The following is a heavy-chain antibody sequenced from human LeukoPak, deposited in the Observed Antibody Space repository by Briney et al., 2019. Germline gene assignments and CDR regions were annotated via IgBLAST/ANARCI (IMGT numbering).Heavy chain of an antibody. D-gene: IGHD2/OR15-2a*01. CDR3: TKDFWAFDI. V-gene: IGHV3-23*01. Sequence: GGSLRLSCEASGFTFNSYEMNWVRQAPGKGLEWVSAISGSGGSTYYADSVKGRFTISRDNSKNTLYLQMNSLRAEDTAVYYCTKDFWAFDIWGQGTMVTVSS. J-gene: IGHJ3*02. CDR2: ISGSGGST. CDR1: GFTFNSYE.